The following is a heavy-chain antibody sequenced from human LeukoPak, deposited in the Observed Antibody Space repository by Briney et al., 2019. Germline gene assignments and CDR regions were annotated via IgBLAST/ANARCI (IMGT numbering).Heavy chain of an antibody. V-gene: IGHV3-23*01. D-gene: IGHD3-10*01. Sequence: GGSLRLSCAASGFTVSSNYMSWVRQAPGKGLEWVSAISGSGGSTYYADSVKGRFTISRDNSKNTLYLQMNSLRAEDTAVYYCAKVNGGSGSEFDYWGQGTLVTVSS. J-gene: IGHJ4*02. CDR2: ISGSGGST. CDR3: AKVNGGSGSEFDY. CDR1: GFTVSSNY.